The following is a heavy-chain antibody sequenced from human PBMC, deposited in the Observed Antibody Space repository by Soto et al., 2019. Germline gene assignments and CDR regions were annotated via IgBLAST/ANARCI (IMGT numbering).Heavy chain of an antibody. V-gene: IGHV4-39*01. CDR3: SAWFGEYNWFDP. J-gene: IGHJ5*02. CDR2: IYYSGST. D-gene: IGHD3-10*01. CDR1: GGSISSSSYY. Sequence: SETLSLTCTVSGGSISSSSYYWGWIRQPPGKGLEWIGSIYYSGSTYYNPSLKSRVTISVDTSKNQFSLKLSSVTAADTAVYYCSAWFGEYNWFDPWGQGTLVTVSS.